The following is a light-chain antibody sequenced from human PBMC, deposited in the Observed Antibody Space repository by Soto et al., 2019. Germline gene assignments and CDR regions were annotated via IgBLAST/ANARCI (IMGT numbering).Light chain of an antibody. CDR1: YSDVGGYDY. V-gene: IGLV2-14*01. CDR2: EVT. CDR3: SSFSPSSTV. J-gene: IGLJ2*01. Sequence: QSALTQSASVSGSPGQSITISCTGTYSDVGGYDYVSWYQHHPGKAPKLMIYEVTNRPSGVSNRFSGSKSGNTASLTISGLRTEDEANYYCSSFSPSSTVFGGGTKLTVL.